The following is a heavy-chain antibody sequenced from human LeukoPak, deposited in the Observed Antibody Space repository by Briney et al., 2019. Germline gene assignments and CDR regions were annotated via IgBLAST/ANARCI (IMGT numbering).Heavy chain of an antibody. Sequence: GGSLRLSCAASGFTFSSYSMNWVRQAPGKGLEWVSYISSSSSTIYYADSVKGRFTISRDNSKNTLYLQMNSLRAEDTAVYYCAKGYSSSWGGAFDIWGQGTMVTVSS. CDR2: ISSSSSTI. J-gene: IGHJ3*02. D-gene: IGHD6-13*01. CDR1: GFTFSSYS. V-gene: IGHV3-48*01. CDR3: AKGYSSSWGGAFDI.